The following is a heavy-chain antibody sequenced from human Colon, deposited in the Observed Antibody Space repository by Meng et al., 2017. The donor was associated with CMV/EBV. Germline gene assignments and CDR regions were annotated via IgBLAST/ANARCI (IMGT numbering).Heavy chain of an antibody. D-gene: IGHD3-3*01. V-gene: IGHV3-23*01. CDR1: GFNFGSYA. CDR2: VRRRGETT. CDR3: AKTIFDSVKSGLGV. J-gene: IGHJ6*02. Sequence: GESLKISCAASGFNFGSYAMSWVRQAPGKGLEWVSDVRRRGETTYSADSVKGRFSVSRDNSKNMVFLQMTSLTAEDTAIYYCAKTIFDSVKSGLGVWGQGTTVTVSS.